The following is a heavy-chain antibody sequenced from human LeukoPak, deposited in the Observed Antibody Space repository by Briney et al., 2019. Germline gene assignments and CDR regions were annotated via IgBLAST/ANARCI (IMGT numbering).Heavy chain of an antibody. D-gene: IGHD6-13*01. V-gene: IGHV3-66*01. J-gene: IGHJ4*02. CDR2: IYSGGST. CDR3: ARAAAGSGYFDY. CDR1: GFTVSSNY. Sequence: GGSLRLSCAASGFTVSSNYMSWVRQAPGKGLEWVSVIYSGGSTYYADSVKGRLTISRDNSKNTLYLQMNSLRAEDTAVYYCARAAAGSGYFDYWGQGTLVTVSS.